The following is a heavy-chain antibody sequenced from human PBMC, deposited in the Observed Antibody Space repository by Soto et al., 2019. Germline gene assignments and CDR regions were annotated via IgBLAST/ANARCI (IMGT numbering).Heavy chain of an antibody. CDR1: GYSFKNYA. CDR3: ARDDRTISGAVTLDY. J-gene: IGHJ4*02. CDR2: SNEGSGNT. Sequence: QVQLVQSGPEVKRPGASVRISCRTAGYSFKNYAIHWVRQAPGKKLEWKGWSNEGSGNTRYSQKFQGRMSIARDTSASTSYLDLRSLTSEDTAIYFCARDDRTISGAVTLDYGGPGTLVTVSS. D-gene: IGHD3-3*02. V-gene: IGHV1-3*01.